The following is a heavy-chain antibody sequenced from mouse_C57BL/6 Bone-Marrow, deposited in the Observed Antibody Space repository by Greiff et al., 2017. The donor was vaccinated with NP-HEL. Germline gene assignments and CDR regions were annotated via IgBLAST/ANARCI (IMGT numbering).Heavy chain of an antibody. V-gene: IGHV1-26*01. CDR3: ARKILLFYAMDY. CDR1: GYTFTDYY. D-gene: IGHD2-1*01. Sequence: EVQLQQSGPELVKPGASVKISCKASGYTFTDYYMNWVKQSHGKSLEWIGDINPNNGGTSYNQKFKGKATLTVDKSSSTAYMELRSLTSEDSAVYYCARKILLFYAMDYWGQGTSVTISS. CDR2: INPNNGGT. J-gene: IGHJ4*01.